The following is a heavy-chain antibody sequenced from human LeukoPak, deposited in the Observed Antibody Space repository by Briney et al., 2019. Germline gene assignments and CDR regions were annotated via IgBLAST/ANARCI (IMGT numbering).Heavy chain of an antibody. J-gene: IGHJ4*02. D-gene: IGHD3-3*01. CDR1: GGAFSGYY. V-gene: IGHV4-34*01. CDR3: ARRLGDFWSGYYYFDY. Sequence: SETLSLTCAVYGGAFSGYYWSWIRQPPGKGLEWIGEINHSGSTNYNPSLKSRVTISVDTSKNQFSLKLSSVTAADTAVYYCARRLGDFWSGYYYFDYWGQGTLVTVSS. CDR2: INHSGST.